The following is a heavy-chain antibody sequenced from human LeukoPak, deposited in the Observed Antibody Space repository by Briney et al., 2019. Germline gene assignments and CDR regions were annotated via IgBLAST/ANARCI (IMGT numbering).Heavy chain of an antibody. CDR3: AREGVLRFLEWLLESVGSAYYYYYMDV. V-gene: IGHV3-7*01. CDR2: IKQDGSEK. CDR1: GFTFSSYW. Sequence: GGSLRLSCAASGFTFSSYWMSWVRQAPGKGLEWVANIKQDGSEKYYVDSVKGRFTISRDNAKNSLYLQMNSLRAEDTAVYYCAREGVLRFLEWLLESVGSAYYYYYMDVWGKGTTVTVSS. D-gene: IGHD3-3*01. J-gene: IGHJ6*03.